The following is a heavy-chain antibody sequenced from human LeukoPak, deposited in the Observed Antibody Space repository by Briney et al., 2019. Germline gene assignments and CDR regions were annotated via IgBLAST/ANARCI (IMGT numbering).Heavy chain of an antibody. V-gene: IGHV4-39*01. D-gene: IGHD6-6*01. J-gene: IGHJ4*02. CDR3: ARTGGTSSPFFDY. CDR1: GGSISY. CDR2: IYYPGST. Sequence: SETLSLTCTVSGGSISYWGWIRQPPGKGLEWVGTIYYPGSTYYNPSLKSRLTISVDTSKGQVSLQLSSVTAADTAVYYCARTGGTSSPFFDYWGQGTLVTVSS.